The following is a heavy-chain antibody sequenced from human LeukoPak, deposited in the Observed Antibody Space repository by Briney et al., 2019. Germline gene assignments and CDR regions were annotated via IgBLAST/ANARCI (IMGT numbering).Heavy chain of an antibody. CDR1: GFTFSSYA. J-gene: IGHJ3*02. CDR3: AAPGDYYDSSGWDAFDI. CDR2: ISGSGGST. D-gene: IGHD3-22*01. V-gene: IGHV3-23*01. Sequence: PGGSLRLSCAASGFTFSSYAMSWVRQAPGKGLEWVSAISGSGGSTYYADSVKGRFTISRDNSKNTLYLQMNSLRAEDTAVYYCAAPGDYYDSSGWDAFDIWGQGTMVTVSS.